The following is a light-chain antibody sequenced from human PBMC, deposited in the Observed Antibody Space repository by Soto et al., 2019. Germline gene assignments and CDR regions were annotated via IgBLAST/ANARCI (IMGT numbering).Light chain of an antibody. CDR3: QHMRT. Sequence: DMKMTQSPSFLSAYVGDRVTITCRASQGTSSYLAWFQQKPGRAPKLLIYDASTLESGVPSRFSGSGFGTEFSLTISSLQPDDFGSYYCQHMRTFGQGTKVDI. CDR2: DAS. J-gene: IGKJ1*01. V-gene: IGKV1-9*01. CDR1: QGTSSY.